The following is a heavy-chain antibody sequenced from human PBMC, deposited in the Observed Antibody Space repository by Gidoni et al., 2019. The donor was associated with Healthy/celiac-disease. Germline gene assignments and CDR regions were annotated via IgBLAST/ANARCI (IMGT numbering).Heavy chain of an antibody. CDR2: ISSSSSYI. V-gene: IGHV3-21*01. CDR3: ARVGADYYDSSGYYPGPVNDY. Sequence: EVQLVESGGGLVKPGGSLRLSCSASEFPFSSHSLNWVRQAPGKGLEWVSSISSSSSYIYYADSVKGRFTISRDNAKNSLYLQMNSLRAEDTAVYYCARVGADYYDSSGYYPGPVNDYWGQGTLVTVSS. J-gene: IGHJ4*02. D-gene: IGHD3-22*01. CDR1: EFPFSSHS.